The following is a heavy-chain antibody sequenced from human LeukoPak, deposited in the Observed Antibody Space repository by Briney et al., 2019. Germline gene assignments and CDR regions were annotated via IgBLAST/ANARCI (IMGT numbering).Heavy chain of an antibody. CDR1: GGSISSYY. J-gene: IGHJ4*02. V-gene: IGHV3-23*01. D-gene: IGHD6-6*01. CDR2: ISGSGGGT. Sequence: ETLSLTCTVSGGSISSYYWSWVRQAPGKGLEWVSAISGSGGGTYYTDSVKGRFTISRDNSKNTLYLQMNSLRAEDTAVYYCAKASSSSFWEFDYWGQGTLVTVSS. CDR3: AKASSSSFWEFDY.